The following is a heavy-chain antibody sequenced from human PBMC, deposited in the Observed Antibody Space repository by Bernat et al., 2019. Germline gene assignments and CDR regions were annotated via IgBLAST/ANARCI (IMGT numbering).Heavy chain of an antibody. V-gene: IGHV4-34*01. CDR2: INHSGST. Sequence: QVQLQQWGAGLLKPSETLSLTCAVYGGSFSGYYWSWIRQPPGKGLEWIGEINHSGSTNYNPSLKSRVTISVDKSKNQFSLKLSSVTAADTAVYYCARDIGVAAAFDYWGQGTLVTVSS. D-gene: IGHD6-13*01. J-gene: IGHJ4*02. CDR3: ARDIGVAAAFDY. CDR1: GGSFSGYY.